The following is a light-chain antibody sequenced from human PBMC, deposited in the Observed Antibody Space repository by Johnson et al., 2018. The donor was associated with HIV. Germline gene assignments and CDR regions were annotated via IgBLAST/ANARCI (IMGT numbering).Light chain of an antibody. J-gene: IGLJ1*01. Sequence: QSVLTQPPSVSAAPGQKVTISCSGSSSNIGNNYVSWYQQLPGTAPKLLIYENTKRPSGVPDRFSGSKSGSSATLGITGLQTGDEADYYCATWDRSLSAGGVFGTGTTVTVL. CDR2: ENT. CDR3: ATWDRSLSAGGV. CDR1: SSNIGNNY. V-gene: IGLV1-51*02.